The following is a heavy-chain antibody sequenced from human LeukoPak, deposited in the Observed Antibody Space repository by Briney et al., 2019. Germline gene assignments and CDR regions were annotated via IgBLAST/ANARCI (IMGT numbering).Heavy chain of an antibody. CDR1: GGSISRDGYY. CDR3: ARGPESDPLYFDY. Sequence: SQTLSLTCTVSGGSISRDGYYWSWIPQHPAKGLEWIAYIYNTSSADFNPSLKIRSTISLYTSKKQFSLKLTPMTAADTAVYYCARGPESDPLYFDYWGQGTVVTVSS. V-gene: IGHV4-31*03. J-gene: IGHJ4*02. CDR2: IYNTSSA.